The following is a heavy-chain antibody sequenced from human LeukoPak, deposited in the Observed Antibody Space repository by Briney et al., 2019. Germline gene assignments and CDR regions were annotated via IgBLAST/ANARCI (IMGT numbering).Heavy chain of an antibody. Sequence: GGSLRLSCAASGFTFSSYELNWVRQAPGKGLEWISYISSSGSSIYYADSVKGRFTISRDNAKNSLFLQMSSLRAEDTAMYYCASSVGGQNYWGQGTLVTVSS. J-gene: IGHJ4*02. V-gene: IGHV3-48*03. CDR1: GFTFSSYE. CDR2: ISSSGSSI. D-gene: IGHD3-16*01. CDR3: ASSVGGQNY.